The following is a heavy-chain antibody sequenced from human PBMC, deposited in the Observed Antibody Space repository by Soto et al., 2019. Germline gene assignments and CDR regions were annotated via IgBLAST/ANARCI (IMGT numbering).Heavy chain of an antibody. CDR1: GGSISSYY. V-gene: IGHV4-59*08. CDR2: IYYSGST. J-gene: IGHJ4*02. CDR3: ARRYGVYFDY. Sequence: QVQLQESGPGLVKPSETLSLTCTVSGGSISSYYWSWIRQPPGKGLEWIGYIYYSGSTNYNPSLKSRVTISVDTSKNQFSLKRSSVTAADTAVYYSARRYGVYFDYWGQGTLVTVSS. D-gene: IGHD4-17*01.